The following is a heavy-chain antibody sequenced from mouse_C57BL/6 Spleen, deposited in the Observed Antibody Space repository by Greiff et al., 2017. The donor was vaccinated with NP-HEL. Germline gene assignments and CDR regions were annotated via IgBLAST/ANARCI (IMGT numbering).Heavy chain of an antibody. CDR2: IYPGDGDT. J-gene: IGHJ2*01. V-gene: IGHV1-80*01. D-gene: IGHD1-1*01. CDR1: GYAFSSYW. CDR3: ARATITTVVATGFDY. Sequence: VQLQQSGASVKISCKASGYAFSSYWMNWVKQRPGKGLEWIGQIYPGDGDTNYNGKFKGKATLTADKSSSTAYMQLSSLTSEDSAVYFCARATITTVVATGFDYWGQGTTLTVSS.